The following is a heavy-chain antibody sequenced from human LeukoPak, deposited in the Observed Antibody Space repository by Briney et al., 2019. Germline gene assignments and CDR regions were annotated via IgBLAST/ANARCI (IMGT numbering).Heavy chain of an antibody. CDR2: INPNSGGT. D-gene: IGHD3-22*01. J-gene: IGHJ4*02. Sequence: ASVKVSCKASGYTFTGYYMHWVRQAPGQGLEWMGWINPNSGGTNYARKFQGRVTMTRDTSISTAYMELSRLRSDDTAVYYCARQYYDSSGYYSTHFDYWGQGTLVTVSS. V-gene: IGHV1-2*02. CDR1: GYTFTGYY. CDR3: ARQYYDSSGYYSTHFDY.